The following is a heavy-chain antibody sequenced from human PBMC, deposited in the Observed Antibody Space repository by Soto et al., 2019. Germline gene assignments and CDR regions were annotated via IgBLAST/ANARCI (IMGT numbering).Heavy chain of an antibody. Sequence: EVQLSQSGGGLVQPGGSLRLSCAASGFTFSDYGMSWVRQAPGKGLEWVSTLRGSAGNTYYVDSVQGRFTISRDDSTNTVYLQMNSLRAEDTAVYYCAKPLWFGESVFDPWGQGTLVIVSS. CDR3: AKPLWFGESVFDP. V-gene: IGHV3-23*01. CDR1: GFTFSDYG. CDR2: LRGSAGNT. D-gene: IGHD3-10*01. J-gene: IGHJ5*02.